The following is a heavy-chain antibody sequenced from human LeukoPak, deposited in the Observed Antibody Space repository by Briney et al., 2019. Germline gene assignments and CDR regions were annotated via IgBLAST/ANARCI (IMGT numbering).Heavy chain of an antibody. CDR1: GFTFGDYA. V-gene: IGHV3-49*03. CDR2: IRSKAYGGTT. J-gene: IGHJ6*03. Sequence: QTGGSLRLSCTASGFTFGDYAMSWFRQAPGKGLEWVGFIRSKAYGGTTEYAASVKGRFTISRDDSKSIAYLQMNSLKTEDTAVYYCAKGSGYEAQYYYYYMDVWGKGTTVTISS. D-gene: IGHD5-12*01. CDR3: AKGSGYEAQYYYYYMDV.